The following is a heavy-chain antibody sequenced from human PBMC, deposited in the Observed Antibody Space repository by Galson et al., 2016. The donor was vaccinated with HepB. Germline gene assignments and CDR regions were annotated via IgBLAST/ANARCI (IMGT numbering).Heavy chain of an antibody. Sequence: SLRLSCAAPGFSFSTHGMNWVRQAPGRGLEWVAVIWYDGSDQYYADSVKGRFTISRDNSKSILYLQMNSLRAEDTAVYYCATSILAAGIFSDWGQGTLVTVSS. D-gene: IGHD6-13*01. CDR2: IWYDGSDQ. CDR1: GFSFSTHG. J-gene: IGHJ1*01. V-gene: IGHV3-33*01. CDR3: ATSILAAGIFSD.